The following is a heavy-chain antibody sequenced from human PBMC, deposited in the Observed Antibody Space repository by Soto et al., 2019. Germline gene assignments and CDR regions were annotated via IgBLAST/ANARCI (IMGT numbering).Heavy chain of an antibody. D-gene: IGHD2-8*01. CDR3: ARGLPYCTNGVCRLYYFDY. CDR2: INHSGST. Sequence: QVQLQQGGAGLLKPSETLSLTCAVYGGSFSGYYWSWIRQPPGKGLEWIGEINHSGSTNYNPSLKSRVTISVDASKNQSSLNLSSVTAAYTAVYYCARGLPYCTNGVCRLYYFDYWGQGTLVTVSS. V-gene: IGHV4-34*01. CDR1: GGSFSGYY. J-gene: IGHJ4*02.